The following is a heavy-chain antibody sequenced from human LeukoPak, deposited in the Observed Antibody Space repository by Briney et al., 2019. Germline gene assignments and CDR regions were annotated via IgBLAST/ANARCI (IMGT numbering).Heavy chain of an antibody. CDR3: ARERKYYYDSSGYMGYYYYGMDV. CDR1: GYTFATYA. D-gene: IGHD3-22*01. Sequence: ASVTVSCKASGYTFATYAMNWVRQAPGQGLEWMGRINTNTGNPTYAQGFTGRFVFSLDTSVSTAYLQISSLKGEDTAVYYCARERKYYYDSSGYMGYYYYGMDVWGQGATVTVSS. CDR2: INTNTGNP. J-gene: IGHJ6*02. V-gene: IGHV7-4-1*02.